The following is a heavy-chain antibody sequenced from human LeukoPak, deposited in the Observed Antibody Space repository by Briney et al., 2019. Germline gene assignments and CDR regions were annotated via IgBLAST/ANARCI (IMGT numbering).Heavy chain of an antibody. CDR2: IYYSGST. CDR3: ARVDGYSSSWYPPPFDY. J-gene: IGHJ4*02. V-gene: IGHV4-39*07. D-gene: IGHD6-13*01. CDR1: GGSISSSSYY. Sequence: SETLSLTCTVSGGSISSSSYYWGWIRQPPGKGLEWIGSIYYSGSTYYNPSLKSRVTISVDTSKNQFSLKLSSVTAADTAVYYCARVDGYSSSWYPPPFDYWGQGTLVTVSS.